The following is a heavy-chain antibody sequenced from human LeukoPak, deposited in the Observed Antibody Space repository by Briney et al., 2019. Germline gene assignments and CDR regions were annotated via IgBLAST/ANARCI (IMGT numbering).Heavy chain of an antibody. J-gene: IGHJ4*02. CDR3: ARDSYCGGDCAARAVDY. CDR2: IYHSGST. D-gene: IGHD2-21*02. V-gene: IGHV4-38-2*01. Sequence: SETLSLTCAVSGYSISSGYHWGWIRQPPGKGLEWIGSIYHSGSTYYNPSLKSRVTISVDTSKNQFSLKLSSVTAADTAVYYCARDSYCGGDCAARAVDYWGQGTLVTVSS. CDR1: GYSISSGYH.